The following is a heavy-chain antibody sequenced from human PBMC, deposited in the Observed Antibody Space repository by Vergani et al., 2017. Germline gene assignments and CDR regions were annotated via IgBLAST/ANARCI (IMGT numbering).Heavy chain of an antibody. CDR1: GGSISSYY. J-gene: IGHJ6*02. D-gene: IGHD4-11*01. CDR2: IYYSGST. Sequence: QVQLQESGPGLVKPSETLSLTCTVSGGSISSYYWSWIRQPPGKGLEWIGYIYYSGSTNYNPSLKRRVTISVDTSKNQFALKLSSVTAADTAVYYCARSNSGYYYYGMDVWGQGTTVTVSS. CDR3: ARSNSGYYYYGMDV. V-gene: IGHV4-59*01.